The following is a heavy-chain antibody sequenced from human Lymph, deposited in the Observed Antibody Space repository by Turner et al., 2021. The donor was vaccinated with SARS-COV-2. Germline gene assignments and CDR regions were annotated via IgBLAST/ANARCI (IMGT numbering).Heavy chain of an antibody. CDR3: ARGPPDFPYYFDY. V-gene: IGHV3-21*01. Sequence: EVQLVESGGGRVKPGGSLRLSCAASGFTFSSYSMNWVRQAPGKGLEWVSSITFTSSYIYYADSVKGRFTSSRDNAKNSLYLQMNSLRAEDTAVYYCARGPPDFPYYFDYWGQGTLVTVSS. D-gene: IGHD2-21*02. J-gene: IGHJ4*02. CDR1: GFTFSSYS. CDR2: ITFTSSYI.